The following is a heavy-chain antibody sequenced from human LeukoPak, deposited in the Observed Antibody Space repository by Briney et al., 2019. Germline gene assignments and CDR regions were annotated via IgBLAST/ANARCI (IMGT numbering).Heavy chain of an antibody. V-gene: IGHV3-23*01. D-gene: IGHD6-19*01. CDR2: FSGTSTNT. CDR1: GFTFSSYA. Sequence: PGGSLRLSCAASGFTFSSYAMSWVRQAPGKGLEWVSTFSGTSTNTYADAVKGRVTISRDNSKNTLYQQMNSLRAEDTAVYYCAKLKQWQPQRYFFEYWGQGALVTVAS. CDR3: AKLKQWQPQRYFFEY. J-gene: IGHJ4*02.